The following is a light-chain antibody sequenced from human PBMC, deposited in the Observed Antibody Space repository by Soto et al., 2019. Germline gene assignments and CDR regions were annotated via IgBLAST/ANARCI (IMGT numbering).Light chain of an antibody. CDR3: CSLDDVV. J-gene: IGLJ2*01. Sequence: QSVLTQPASVSGSPGQSITISCTGTSSDVGSYNLVSWYQQHPGKAPKLMIYEGSKRPSGVSNRFSGSKSGNTASLTISGLQAEDEADYYCCSLDDVVFGGGTKLTVL. CDR2: EGS. CDR1: SSDVGSYNL. V-gene: IGLV2-23*01.